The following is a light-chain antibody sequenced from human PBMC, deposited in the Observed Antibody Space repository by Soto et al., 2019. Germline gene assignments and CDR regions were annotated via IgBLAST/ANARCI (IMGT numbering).Light chain of an antibody. CDR1: QSISTN. Sequence: EIVMTQSPATLSVSPGERATLSCRASQSISTNLAWYQQKPGQAPRLLIYAVSSRAAGIPDRFSGSESGTDFTLTISRLEPEDFAVYYCHQYGSSPQTFGQGTKVEIK. CDR2: AVS. CDR3: HQYGSSPQT. J-gene: IGKJ1*01. V-gene: IGKV3-20*01.